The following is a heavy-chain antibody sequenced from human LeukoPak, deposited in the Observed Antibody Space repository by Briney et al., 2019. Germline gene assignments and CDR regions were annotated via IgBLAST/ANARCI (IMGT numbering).Heavy chain of an antibody. CDR2: INPDSGGT. D-gene: IGHD3-22*01. CDR3: ARAGVWDYNDSSGYHNGAFDI. Sequence: GASVKVSCKASGYTFTGYYMHWVRQAPGQGLEWMGWINPDSGGTNYAQRFQGRVTMTRDTSISTAYMEVSRLRSDDTAFYYCARAGVWDYNDSSGYHNGAFDIWGQGTMVTVSS. V-gene: IGHV1-2*02. J-gene: IGHJ3*02. CDR1: GYTFTGYY.